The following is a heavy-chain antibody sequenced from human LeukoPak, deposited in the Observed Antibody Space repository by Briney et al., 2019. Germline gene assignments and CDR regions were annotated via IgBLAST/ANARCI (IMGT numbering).Heavy chain of an antibody. V-gene: IGHV3-7*01. J-gene: IGHJ4*02. Sequence: PGGSLRLSCVVSGFTFRRFWMNWVRQAPGKGLEWVANMNQDGGEKRYVDPVKGRFTISRDNAKNSLYLQMNSLRAEDTAVYYCARVGHHVEIVVVITTSYYFDYWGQGTLVTVSS. CDR1: GFTFRRFW. D-gene: IGHD3-22*01. CDR2: MNQDGGEK. CDR3: ARVGHHVEIVVVITTSYYFDY.